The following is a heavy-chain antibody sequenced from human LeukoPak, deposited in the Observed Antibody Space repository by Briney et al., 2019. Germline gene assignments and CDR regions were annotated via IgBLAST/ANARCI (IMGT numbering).Heavy chain of an antibody. J-gene: IGHJ3*02. Sequence: ASVKVSCKASGYTFTSYGISWVRQAPGQGLEWMGWISAYNGNTNYAQKLQGRVTMTTDTSTSTAYMELRSLRSDDTAVYYCARLGGYCSSTSCSDAFDIWGQGTMVTVSS. CDR1: GYTFTSYG. D-gene: IGHD2-2*01. V-gene: IGHV1-18*01. CDR3: ARLGGYCSSTSCSDAFDI. CDR2: ISAYNGNT.